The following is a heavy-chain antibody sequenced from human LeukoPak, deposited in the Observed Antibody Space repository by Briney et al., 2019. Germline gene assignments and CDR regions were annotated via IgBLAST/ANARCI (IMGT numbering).Heavy chain of an antibody. J-gene: IGHJ4*02. CDR1: GGSISSGSYY. CDR3: AREGSRDFWSGPVYYFDY. D-gene: IGHD3-3*01. Sequence: SQTLSLTCTVSGGSISSGSYYWSWIRQPAGKGLEWIGYIHYSGSTYYNPSLTSRVTISIDTSKNQLSLRLSSVTAADTAVYYCAREGSRDFWSGPVYYFDYWGQGTLVTVSS. V-gene: IGHV4-61*10. CDR2: IHYSGST.